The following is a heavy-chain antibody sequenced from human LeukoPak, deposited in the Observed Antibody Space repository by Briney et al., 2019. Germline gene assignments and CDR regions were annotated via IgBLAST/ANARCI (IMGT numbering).Heavy chain of an antibody. V-gene: IGHV1-2*02. CDR3: ARDGDSVMVEFDY. D-gene: IGHD5-18*01. J-gene: IGHJ4*02. Sequence: ASVKVSCKASGYTFTDYHLYWVRQAPGQGLEWMGWIYPNNGGTNYAQKFQGRVTMTRDTSISTAYMELSGLRSDDTAVYYCARDGDSVMVEFDYWGQGTLVTVSS. CDR1: GYTFTDYH. CDR2: IYPNNGGT.